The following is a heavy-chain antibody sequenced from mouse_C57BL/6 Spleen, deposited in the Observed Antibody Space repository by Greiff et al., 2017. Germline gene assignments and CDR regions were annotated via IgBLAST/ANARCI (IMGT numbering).Heavy chain of an antibody. V-gene: IGHV1-81*01. D-gene: IGHD1-1*01. J-gene: IGHJ4*01. CDR1: GYTFTSYG. Sequence: QVQLQQSGAELARPGASVKLSCKASGYTFTSYGISWVKQRTGQGLEWIGEISPRCGNTYYNEKFKGKATLTADKSSRTADMELRSLTSEDSAVYFCAPITTVVAPDYAMDYWGQGTSVTVSS. CDR2: ISPRCGNT. CDR3: APITTVVAPDYAMDY.